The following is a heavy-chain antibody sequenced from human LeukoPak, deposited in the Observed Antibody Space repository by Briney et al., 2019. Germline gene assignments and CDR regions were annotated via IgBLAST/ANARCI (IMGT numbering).Heavy chain of an antibody. J-gene: IGHJ4*02. CDR1: GFTLSPYW. D-gene: IGHD2-2*01. V-gene: IGHV3-74*01. CDR3: ARARCSRTSCNTESDY. CDR2: INSDGSST. Sequence: PGGSLRLSCSASGFTLSPYWMHWVRQSPGKGLVWVSRINSDGSSTTYADSVKGRFTISRDNTKNTLYLQMNILRAEDTAVYYCARARCSRTSCNTESDYWGQGTLVTVPS.